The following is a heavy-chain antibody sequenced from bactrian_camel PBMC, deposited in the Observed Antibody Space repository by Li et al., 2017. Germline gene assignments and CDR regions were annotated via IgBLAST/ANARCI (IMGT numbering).Heavy chain of an antibody. J-gene: IGHJ4*01. V-gene: IGHV3S40*01. CDR3: ALDGTYGGDWDEHRVLRRTEYNN. Sequence: VQLVESGGGSVQAGGSLRLSCAGSGYRYSTYCMGWFRQAPGKEREEVAVIYSGDNTTSFADSVKGRFSITRGSAKNTVYLQMNNLKPEDTAIYYCALDGTYGGDWDEHRVLRRTEYNNWGQGTQVTVS. D-gene: IGHD6*01. CDR1: GYRYSTYC. CDR2: IYSGDNTT.